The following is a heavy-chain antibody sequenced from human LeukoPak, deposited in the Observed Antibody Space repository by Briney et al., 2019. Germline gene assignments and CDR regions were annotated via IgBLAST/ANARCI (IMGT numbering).Heavy chain of an antibody. CDR1: GGSISSGYF. CDR2: INHKGKS. D-gene: IGHD3-16*02. CDR3: ARARAMTYGGVFDVPLEIDY. Sequence: PSQTLSLTCTVSGGSISSGYFWTWIRQSLGKGLEWIGEINHKGKSQVSPSLENRVTISVDTSKNQFSLKMKSVTAADTAVYYCARARAMTYGGVFDVPLEIDYWGQGALVTVSS. J-gene: IGHJ4*02. V-gene: IGHV4-34*01.